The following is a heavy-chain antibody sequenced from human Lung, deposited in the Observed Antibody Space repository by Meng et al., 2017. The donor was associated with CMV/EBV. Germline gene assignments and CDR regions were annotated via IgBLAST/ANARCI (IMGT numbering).Heavy chain of an antibody. CDR3: AIFQDIVVVPAAIPYYFDY. CDR2: ISSSGSTI. Sequence: GESLKISCAASGFTFSSYEVNWVRQAPGKGLEWVSYISSSGSTIYYADSVKGRFTISRDNAKNSLYLQMNSLRAEDTAVYYCAIFQDIVVVPAAIPYYFDYWGQGTLVTVSS. J-gene: IGHJ4*02. D-gene: IGHD2-2*02. CDR1: GFTFSSYE. V-gene: IGHV3-48*03.